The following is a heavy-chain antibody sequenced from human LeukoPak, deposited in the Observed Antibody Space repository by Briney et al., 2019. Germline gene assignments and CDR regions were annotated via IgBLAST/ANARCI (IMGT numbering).Heavy chain of an antibody. Sequence: SVTVSCKASGGTFSSYAISWVRQAPGQGLEWMGGIIPIFGTANYAQKFQGRVTITADESTSTAYMELSSLRSEDTAVYYCARVLAEAFDIWGQGTMVTVSS. CDR2: IIPIFGTA. V-gene: IGHV1-69*13. J-gene: IGHJ3*02. D-gene: IGHD6-13*01. CDR1: GGTFSSYA. CDR3: ARVLAEAFDI.